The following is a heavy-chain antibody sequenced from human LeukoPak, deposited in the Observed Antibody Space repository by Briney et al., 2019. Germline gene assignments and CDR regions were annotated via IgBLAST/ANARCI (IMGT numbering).Heavy chain of an antibody. D-gene: IGHD2-2*01. CDR3: ARYCITTSCQDDNSYYGMDV. CDR1: GFTFSSYA. Sequence: GGSLRPSCAASGFTFSSYAMSWVRQAPGKGLEWVSAISDSTYYADSVKGRFTISRDNSKNTLYLLMNSLRAEDTAVYFCARYCITTSCQDDNSYYGMDVWGQGTTVTVSS. CDR2: ISDST. J-gene: IGHJ6*02. V-gene: IGHV3-23*01.